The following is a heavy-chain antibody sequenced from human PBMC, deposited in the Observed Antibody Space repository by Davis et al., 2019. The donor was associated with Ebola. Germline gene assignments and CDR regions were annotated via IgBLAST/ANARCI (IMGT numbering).Heavy chain of an antibody. V-gene: IGHV1-18*04. CDR1: GYTFTSYG. D-gene: IGHD3-9*01. J-gene: IGHJ4*02. Sequence: ASVKVSCKSSGYTFTSYGLVWVRQAPGLGLEWMGWISGFNTNTIFAQKFQGRVTVSKDTSTNTAYMDLRSLTSDDTAIYYCARAPNYDVLTGTSSYYFDYWGQGTLVTVSS. CDR2: ISGFNTNT. CDR3: ARAPNYDVLTGTSSYYFDY.